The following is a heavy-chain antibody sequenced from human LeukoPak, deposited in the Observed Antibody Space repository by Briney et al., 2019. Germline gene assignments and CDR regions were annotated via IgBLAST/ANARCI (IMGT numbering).Heavy chain of an antibody. J-gene: IGHJ4*02. V-gene: IGHV3-74*01. CDR3: VRGADTGYSSDS. CDR1: GFSFSVYW. CDR2: INSDGRST. D-gene: IGHD3-9*01. Sequence: PGGSLRLSCAASGFSFSVYWMHWARQAPGKGLVWVSRINSDGRSTNYADSVKGRFSISRDNAENTLYLQMNSLRVEDTAVYYCVRGADTGYSSDSWGQGTLVTVSS.